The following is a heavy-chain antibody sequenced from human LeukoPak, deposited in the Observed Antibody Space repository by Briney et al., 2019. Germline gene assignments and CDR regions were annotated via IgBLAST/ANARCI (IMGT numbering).Heavy chain of an antibody. CDR2: IIPIFGTA. CDR1: GGTFSSYA. V-gene: IGHV1-69*06. Sequence: SVKVSCKASGGTFSSYAISWVRQAPGQGLEWMGGIIPIFGTANYAQKFQGRVTMTWDMSTSTVYMELSSLRSEDTAVYYCARSHYSRGWEYFDYWGQGTLVTVSS. CDR3: ARSHYSRGWEYFDY. D-gene: IGHD6-19*01. J-gene: IGHJ4*02.